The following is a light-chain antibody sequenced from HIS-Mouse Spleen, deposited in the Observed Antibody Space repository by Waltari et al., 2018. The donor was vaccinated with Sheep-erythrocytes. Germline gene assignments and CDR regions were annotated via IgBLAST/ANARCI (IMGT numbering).Light chain of an antibody. CDR2: DVS. CDR1: SSDVGGYNY. Sequence: QSPLTQPRSVSGSPGQSVTISCTGTSSDVGGYNYVSWYQQHPGKAPKLMIYDVSKRPSGVPDRFSGSKSGNTASLTISGLQAEDEADYYCCSYAGSYNYVFGTGTKVTVL. V-gene: IGLV2-11*01. CDR3: CSYAGSYNYV. J-gene: IGLJ1*01.